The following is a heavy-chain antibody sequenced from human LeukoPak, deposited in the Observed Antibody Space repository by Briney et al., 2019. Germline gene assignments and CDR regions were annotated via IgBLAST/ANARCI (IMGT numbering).Heavy chain of an antibody. CDR1: GFTFSGSA. Sequence: GGSLRLSCAASGFTFSGSAMHWVRQAPGKGLEWVASIRYDGTKMYYTDSVKGRFTISRDNSKNTLYLQMNSLRAEDTAVYYCAKDLKYYYDSSGYYLGDFDYWGQGTLVTVSS. CDR3: AKDLKYYYDSSGYYLGDFDY. CDR2: IRYDGTKM. V-gene: IGHV3-30*02. D-gene: IGHD3-22*01. J-gene: IGHJ4*02.